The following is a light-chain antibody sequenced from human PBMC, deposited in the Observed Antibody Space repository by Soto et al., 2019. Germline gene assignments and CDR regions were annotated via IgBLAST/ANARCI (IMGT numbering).Light chain of an antibody. J-gene: IGKJ1*01. CDR3: QQSYSTFWT. Sequence: DIQMTQSPSSLSASVGDRVTITCRASQSISSYLNWYQQKPGKAPKLLIYAASSLQSGVPSRFSGSGPGTDFTLTFSSLQPEDFATYYCQQSYSTFWTFGQGTKVDIK. V-gene: IGKV1-39*01. CDR2: AAS. CDR1: QSISSY.